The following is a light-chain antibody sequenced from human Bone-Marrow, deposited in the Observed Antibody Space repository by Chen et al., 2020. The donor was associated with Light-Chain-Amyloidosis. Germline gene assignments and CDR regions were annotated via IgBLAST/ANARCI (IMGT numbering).Light chain of an antibody. CDR1: DLPTKY. CDR2: RDT. CDR3: QSADSSGTYEVI. J-gene: IGLJ2*01. Sequence: SYERTQPPSVSVSPGQTARITCSGDDLPTKYAYWYQKKPGQAPVLVIHRDTERPSGISERFSGSSSGTTATLTISGVQAEDEADYHCQSADSSGTYEVIFGGGTKLTVL. V-gene: IGLV3-25*03.